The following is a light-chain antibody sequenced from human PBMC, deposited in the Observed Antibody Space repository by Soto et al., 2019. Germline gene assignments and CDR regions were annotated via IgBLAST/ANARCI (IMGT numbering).Light chain of an antibody. CDR1: QSISSW. CDR3: QQYENYWT. J-gene: IGKJ1*01. CDR2: DAS. Sequence: DVHMTQPPSTLSATAGYRFTITCRASQSISSWLAWYQHKPGKAPKLLIYDASNLDSGVPSRLSGSGSGTEFSLTISNLQPDDCSTYYCQQYENYWTFGQGTKVDIK. V-gene: IGKV1-5*01.